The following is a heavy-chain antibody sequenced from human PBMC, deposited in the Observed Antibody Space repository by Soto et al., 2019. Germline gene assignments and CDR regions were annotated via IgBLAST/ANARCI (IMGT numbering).Heavy chain of an antibody. J-gene: IGHJ6*02. D-gene: IGHD6-6*01. CDR1: GFTFSSYG. CDR3: AKDRLAAHYYGMDV. Sequence: GSLRLSCAASGFTFSSYGMHWVRQAPGKELEWVAVISYDGSNKYYADSGKGRFTISRDNSKNRLYLQMNSLRAEDTVVYYCAKDRLAAHYYGMDVWGQGTTVTVSS. V-gene: IGHV3-30*18. CDR2: ISYDGSNK.